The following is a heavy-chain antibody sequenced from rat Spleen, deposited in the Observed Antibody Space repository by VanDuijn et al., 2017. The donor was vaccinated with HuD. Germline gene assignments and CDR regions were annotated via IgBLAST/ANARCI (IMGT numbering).Heavy chain of an antibody. CDR2: IWGDGST. CDR3: TRSWGYYYDGSPQWFAY. V-gene: IGHV2-1*01. D-gene: IGHD1-12*03. CDR1: GFSLISNS. Sequence: QVQLKESGPGLVQPSQTLSLICTVSGFSLISNSVHWVRQPPGKGLEWMGGIWGDGSTDYDSVLKSRLSISRDTSKSQVFLKMNSLQTDDTAIYFCTRSWGYYYDGSPQWFAYWGQGTLVTVSS. J-gene: IGHJ3*01.